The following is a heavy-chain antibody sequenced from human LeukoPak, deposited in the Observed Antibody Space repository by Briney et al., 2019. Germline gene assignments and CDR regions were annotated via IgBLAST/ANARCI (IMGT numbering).Heavy chain of an antibody. V-gene: IGHV4-59*12. J-gene: IGHJ4*02. Sequence: SETLSLTCTVSGGSISNNYWNWVRQPPGKGLEWVGYIYSTGSTNYNPSLKSRLTMSVDTSKNQFSLKLSSVTAADTAVYYCARGSGPVGFFNSGYYFDYWGQGTLVTAS. CDR2: IYSTGST. CDR1: GGSISNNY. D-gene: IGHD3-3*02. CDR3: ARGSGPVGFFNSGYYFDY.